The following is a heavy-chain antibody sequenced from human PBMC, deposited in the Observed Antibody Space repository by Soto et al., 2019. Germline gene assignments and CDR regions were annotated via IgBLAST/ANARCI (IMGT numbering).Heavy chain of an antibody. CDR3: ARSPAAGILYCFDP. D-gene: IGHD6-13*01. V-gene: IGHV1-18*01. J-gene: IGHJ5*02. CDR1: GYTFTSYG. CDR2: ISAYNGNT. Sequence: ASVKVSCKASGYTFTSYGISWVRQAPGQGLEWMGWISAYNGNTNYAQKLQGRVTMTTDTSTSTAYMELRSLRSDDTAVYYCARSPAAGILYCFDPWRQGTLVTVSS.